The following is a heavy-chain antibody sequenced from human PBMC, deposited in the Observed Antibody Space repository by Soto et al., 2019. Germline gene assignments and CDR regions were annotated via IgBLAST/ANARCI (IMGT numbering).Heavy chain of an antibody. V-gene: IGHV1-3*01. CDR2: INAGNGNT. D-gene: IGHD2-2*01. J-gene: IGHJ6*02. CDR3: ARDRGYCSSTSCYVGGYYYYYYGMDV. CDR1: GYTFTSYA. Sequence: QVPLVQSGAEVKKPGASVKVSCKASGYTFTSYAMHWVRQAPGQRLEWMGWINAGNGNTKYSQKFQGRVTITRDTPASTAYMELSSLRSEDTAVYYCARDRGYCSSTSCYVGGYYYYYYGMDVWGQGTTVTVSS.